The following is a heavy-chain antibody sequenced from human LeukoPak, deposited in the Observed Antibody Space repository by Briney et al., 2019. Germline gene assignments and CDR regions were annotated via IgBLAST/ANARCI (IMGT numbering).Heavy chain of an antibody. CDR3: ASQIPYYYDSSGYNFQH. V-gene: IGHV4-59*01. D-gene: IGHD3-22*01. CDR2: IYYSGSP. J-gene: IGHJ1*01. Sequence: SETLSLTCTVSGGSISSYYWSWIRQPPGKGLEWIGYIYYSGSPNYNPSLKSRVTISVDTSKNQFSLKLSSVTAADTAVYYCASQIPYYYDSSGYNFQHWGQGTLVTVSS. CDR1: GGSISSYY.